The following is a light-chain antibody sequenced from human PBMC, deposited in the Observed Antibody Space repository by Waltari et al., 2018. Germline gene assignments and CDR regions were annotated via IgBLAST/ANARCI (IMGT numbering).Light chain of an antibody. CDR1: SSTIRPNY. Sequence: QSVLTQPPSASGTPGQSVTSPCSGCSSTIRPNYVSSSQPLPQTAPNPLLYRNDQRPSGVPDRFSGSKSGTSASLAISGLRSEDEADYYCAAWDDSLSGWVFGGGTKLTVL. CDR2: RND. V-gene: IGLV1-47*01. J-gene: IGLJ2*01. CDR3: AAWDDSLSGWV.